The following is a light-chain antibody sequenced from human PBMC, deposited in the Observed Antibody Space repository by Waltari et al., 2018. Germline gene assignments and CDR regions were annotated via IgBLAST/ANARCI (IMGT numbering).Light chain of an antibody. CDR2: DDN. V-gene: IGLV3-10*01. J-gene: IGLJ2*01. CDR3: YSKDTDGGSQGK. Sequence: TFWYQQKSGQAPVLVMYDDNKRPSGIPGRFSGSSAGTVATLTITGAQVDDEADYYCYSKDTDGGSQGKIGGGTKLTVL.